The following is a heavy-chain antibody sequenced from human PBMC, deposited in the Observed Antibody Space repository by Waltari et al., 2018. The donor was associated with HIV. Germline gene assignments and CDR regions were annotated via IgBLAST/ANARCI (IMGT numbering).Heavy chain of an antibody. D-gene: IGHD6-25*01. Sequence: QVQLVQSGSELKKPGSSVQVSCKASGYSFTSYAINWVRQAPGQGLEWMGWINTNTGNPTYAQGFTGRFVFSLDTSVTTAYLQIRTLKAEDTALYYCARDRDVITVIAAPDLWGQGTMVTVSS. CDR3: ARDRDVITVIAAPDL. CDR2: INTNTGNP. CDR1: GYSFTSYA. J-gene: IGHJ3*01. V-gene: IGHV7-4-1*02.